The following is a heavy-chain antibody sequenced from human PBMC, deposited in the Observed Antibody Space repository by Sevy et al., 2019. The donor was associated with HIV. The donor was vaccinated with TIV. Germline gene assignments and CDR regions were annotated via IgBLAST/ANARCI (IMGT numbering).Heavy chain of an antibody. D-gene: IGHD3-10*01. J-gene: IGHJ6*02. Sequence: ASVKVSCKVSGYTLTELSMHWVRQAPGKGLEWMGGFDPEDGETIYAKKFQGRVTMTEDTSTDTAYMELRSLRSEDTAAYYCATVVRGVITSHYYYYGMDVWGQGTTVTVSS. CDR1: GYTLTELS. CDR2: FDPEDGET. CDR3: ATVVRGVITSHYYYYGMDV. V-gene: IGHV1-24*01.